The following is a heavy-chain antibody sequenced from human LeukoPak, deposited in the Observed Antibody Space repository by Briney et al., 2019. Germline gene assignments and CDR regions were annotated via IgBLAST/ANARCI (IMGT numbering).Heavy chain of an antibody. J-gene: IGHJ4*02. Sequence: GGSLRLSCAASGFTFSSYAMSWVRQAPGKGLEWVSAISGSSGSTYYADSVKGRFTISRDNSKNTLYLQMNSLRAEDTAVYYCAKDPGYDILTGYIPGFDYWGQGTLVTVSS. CDR1: GFTFSSYA. D-gene: IGHD3-9*01. CDR3: AKDPGYDILTGYIPGFDY. V-gene: IGHV3-23*01. CDR2: ISGSSGST.